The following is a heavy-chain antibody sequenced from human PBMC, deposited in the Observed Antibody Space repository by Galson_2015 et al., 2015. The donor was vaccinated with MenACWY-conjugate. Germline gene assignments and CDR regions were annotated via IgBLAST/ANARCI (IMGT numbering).Heavy chain of an antibody. CDR1: GLTLNTYW. CDR3: ARDINWSFDS. CDR2: IKADGSFS. J-gene: IGHJ4*02. Sequence: SLRLSCEASGLTLNTYWMHWVRQPPGKGLEWISYIKADGSFSNYADSVKGRFTVATDNAKNMVYLQMDGPVDEDTAVYFCARDINWSFDSWGQGTLVTVSS. D-gene: IGHD1-1*01. V-gene: IGHV3-74*01.